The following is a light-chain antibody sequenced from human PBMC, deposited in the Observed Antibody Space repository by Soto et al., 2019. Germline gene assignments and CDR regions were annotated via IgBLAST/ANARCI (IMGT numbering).Light chain of an antibody. CDR2: RDN. V-gene: IGLV3-9*01. CDR3: QVWYSNAAYV. J-gene: IGLJ1*01. Sequence: SYELTQPLSGSVALGQTARITCGGNNIGSKNVHWYQQKPGQAPVVVIYRDNNRPSGIPERFSGSNSGNTATLTISRAQAGDEADYYCQVWYSNAAYVFGTGTKLTVL. CDR1: NIGSKN.